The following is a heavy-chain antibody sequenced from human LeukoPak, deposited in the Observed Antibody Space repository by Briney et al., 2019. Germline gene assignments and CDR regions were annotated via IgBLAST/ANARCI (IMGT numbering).Heavy chain of an antibody. CDR2: IYYSGST. Sequence: PSETLSLTCTVSGGSISSYYWSWIRQPPGKGLEWIGYIYYSGSTNYNPSLKSRVTISVDTSKNQFSLKLSSVTAADTAVYYCARVYQYGDYDQLDAFDIWGQGTMVTVSS. CDR1: GGSISSYY. J-gene: IGHJ3*02. V-gene: IGHV4-59*01. D-gene: IGHD4-17*01. CDR3: ARVYQYGDYDQLDAFDI.